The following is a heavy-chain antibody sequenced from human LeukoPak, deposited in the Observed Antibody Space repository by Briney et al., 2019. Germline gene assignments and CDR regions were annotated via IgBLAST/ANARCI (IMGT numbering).Heavy chain of an antibody. J-gene: IGHJ4*02. V-gene: IGHV4-61*01. D-gene: IGHD5-18*01. CDR2: IYYSGST. CDR3: ARDRAAMVDY. Sequence: SETLSLTCTVSGGSVSSGSYYWSWIRQPPGKGLEWIGYIYYSGSTDYNPSLKSRVTISVDTSKNQFSLKLSSVTAADTAVYYCARDRAAMVDYWGQGTLVTVSS. CDR1: GGSVSSGSYY.